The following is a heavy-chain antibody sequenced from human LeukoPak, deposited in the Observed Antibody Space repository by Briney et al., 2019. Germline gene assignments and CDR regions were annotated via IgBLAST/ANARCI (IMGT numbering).Heavy chain of an antibody. V-gene: IGHV4-59*01. CDR2: IYYTGST. J-gene: IGHJ4*02. CDR1: GGSIDSYY. CDR3: ARVYQSAEYYFDY. D-gene: IGHD2-2*01. Sequence: SETLSLTCTVSGGSIDSYYWSWIRQPPGKGLEWIGYIYYTGSTEYHPSLKSRVTISLDTSKNQFSLKLTPVTAADTAVYYCARVYQSAEYYFDYWGQGNLVSVSP.